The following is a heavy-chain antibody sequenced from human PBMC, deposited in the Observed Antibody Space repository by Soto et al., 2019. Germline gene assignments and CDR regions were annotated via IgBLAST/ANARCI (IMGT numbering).Heavy chain of an antibody. V-gene: IGHV2-5*01. CDR1: GFSLNTRAVG. J-gene: IGHJ3*02. D-gene: IGHD2-15*01. CDR3: AHRHDLGGFDI. Sequence: SGPTLVNPTQTPTLTCTFSGFSLNTRAVGVGWIRQPPGKALEWLALINWNDDERYSPSLKDRLTITKDTSRNHVVLTMTNVDPVDTATYYCAHRHDLGGFDIWGQGTTVTVSS. CDR2: INWNDDE.